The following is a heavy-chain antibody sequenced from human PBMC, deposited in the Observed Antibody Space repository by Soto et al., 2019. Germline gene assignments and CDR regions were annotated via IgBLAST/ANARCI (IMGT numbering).Heavy chain of an antibody. CDR1: SGPFSGYY. D-gene: IGHD6-6*01. J-gene: IGHJ4*02. Sequence: SETLSLTCSIYSGPFSGYYWIWIRQPPGKGLAWIGEISQSGNTNYSPSLKSRVSTSIDTSKKQFSLNLASVSAADTAVYYCARAPKVSGSSQTRPDFWGQGTLVTVSS. CDR3: ARAPKVSGSSQTRPDF. CDR2: ISQSGNT. V-gene: IGHV4-34*01.